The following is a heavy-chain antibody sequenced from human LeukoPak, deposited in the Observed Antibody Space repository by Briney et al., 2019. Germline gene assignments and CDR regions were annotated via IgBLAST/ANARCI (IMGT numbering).Heavy chain of an antibody. CDR2: LWSDGSKS. CDR1: GLPFSSYG. J-gene: IGHJ4*02. CDR3: AADACSSGSCYIDY. V-gene: IGHV3-33*01. D-gene: IGHD2-2*02. Sequence: PGGSLRLSCAASGLPFSSYGFHWVRQAPGTGLEWVAVLWSDGSKSYYADSVKGRFTFSRDNSQSTLFLQMNSLRDEDTAVYYCAADACSSGSCYIDYWGQGTLVTVSS.